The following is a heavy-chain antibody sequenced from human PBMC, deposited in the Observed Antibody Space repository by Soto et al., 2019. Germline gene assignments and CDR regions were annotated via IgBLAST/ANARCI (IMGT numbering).Heavy chain of an antibody. V-gene: IGHV3-23*01. Sequence: EVQLLESGGGLVQPGGSLRLSCAASGFTFSDYAISWVRQAPGKGLEWVSAISASGVRTTYADSVKGRFTISRDNSYNTLYLQMNSLRAEDTALYYCAKGGLGATTSRWFDPWGQGTLVTVSS. J-gene: IGHJ5*02. CDR2: ISASGVRT. CDR3: AKGGLGATTSRWFDP. D-gene: IGHD1-26*01. CDR1: GFTFSDYA.